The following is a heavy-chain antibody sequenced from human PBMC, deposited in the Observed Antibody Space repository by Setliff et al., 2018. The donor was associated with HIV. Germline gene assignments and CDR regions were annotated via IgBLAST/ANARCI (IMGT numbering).Heavy chain of an antibody. J-gene: IGHJ6*02. V-gene: IGHV4-4*07. Sequence: PSETLSLTCTVSGGSISSYYWSWIRQPAGKGLEWIGRFYTSGSTNYNPSLKSRVTMSGDTSKNQFSLKVRYVTAADTAIYYCAREIWGQVAHVPYGMDVWGQGTTVTVSS. CDR1: GGSISSYY. CDR3: AREIWGQVAHVPYGMDV. D-gene: IGHD5-12*01. CDR2: FYTSGST.